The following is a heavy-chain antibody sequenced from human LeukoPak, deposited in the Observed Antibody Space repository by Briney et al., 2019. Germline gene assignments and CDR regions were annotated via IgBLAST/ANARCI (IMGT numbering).Heavy chain of an antibody. J-gene: IGHJ6*02. CDR3: ARDGVRSVSGYDYYYYGMDV. CDR2: ISAYNGTT. D-gene: IGHD5-12*01. CDR1: GYTFTIYG. Sequence: ASVKVSCKTSGYTFTIYGFSWVRQAPGQGLEWMGWISAYNGTTNYAQRLQGRVTMTTETSTSTAYMELRSLRSDDTAVYYCARDGVRSVSGYDYYYYGMDVWGQGTTVTVSS. V-gene: IGHV1-18*01.